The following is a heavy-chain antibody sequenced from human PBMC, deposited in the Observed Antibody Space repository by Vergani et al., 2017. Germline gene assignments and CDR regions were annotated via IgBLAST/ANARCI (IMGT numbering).Heavy chain of an antibody. D-gene: IGHD2-2*01. CDR2: IYYSGST. CDR1: GGSISSGAYY. Sequence: QVQLQESGPGLVKPSQTLSLTCTVSGGSISSGAYYWSWIRQHPGKGLEWIGYIYYSGSTNYNPSLKSRVTISVDTSKNQFSLKLSSVTAADTAVYYCARGYQLPTSGWFDPWGQGTLVTVSS. CDR3: ARGYQLPTSGWFDP. V-gene: IGHV4-61*08. J-gene: IGHJ5*02.